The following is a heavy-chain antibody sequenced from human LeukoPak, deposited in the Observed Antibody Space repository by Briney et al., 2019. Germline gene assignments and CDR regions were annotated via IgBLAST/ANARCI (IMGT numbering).Heavy chain of an antibody. CDR3: AKEWRFSSSWYQYYFDY. CDR1: GFTFSSYA. J-gene: IGHJ4*02. CDR2: ISGSGGST. D-gene: IGHD6-13*01. V-gene: IGHV3-23*01. Sequence: GGSLRLSCAASGFTFSSYAMSWVRQAPGKGLEWVSAISGSGGSTYYADSVKGRFTISRDNSKNTLYLQMNSLRAEDTAVYYCAKEWRFSSSWYQYYFDYWGQGTLVTVSS.